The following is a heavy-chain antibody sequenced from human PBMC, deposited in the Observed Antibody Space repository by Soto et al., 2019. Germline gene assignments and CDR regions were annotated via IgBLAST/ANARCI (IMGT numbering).Heavy chain of an antibody. J-gene: IGHJ4*02. D-gene: IGHD3-3*01. V-gene: IGHV4-59*01. Sequence: SWNLSLTCTVSGGSISSYYWSWIRQPPGKGLEWIGYIYYSGSTNYNPSLESRVTISVDTSKNQFSLKLSSVTAADTAVYYRERRAYYDFWSGYPDYYFVYRAQGTLVIGSP. CDR2: IYYSGST. CDR3: ERRAYYDFWSGYPDYYFVY. CDR1: GGSISSYY.